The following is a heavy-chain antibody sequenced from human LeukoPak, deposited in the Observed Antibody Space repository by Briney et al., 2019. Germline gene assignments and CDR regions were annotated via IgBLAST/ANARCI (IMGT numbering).Heavy chain of an antibody. J-gene: IGHJ3*02. CDR2: IYPGDSDT. CDR3: ARPGIVGATIWAFDI. Sequence: GESLKISCKGSGYSFTSYWIGWVRQMPGKGLEWMGIIYPGDSDTRYSPSFQGQVTISADKSISTAYLQWSSLKASDTAMYYCARPGIVGATIWAFDIWGQGTMVTVSS. V-gene: IGHV5-51*01. CDR1: GYSFTSYW. D-gene: IGHD1-26*01.